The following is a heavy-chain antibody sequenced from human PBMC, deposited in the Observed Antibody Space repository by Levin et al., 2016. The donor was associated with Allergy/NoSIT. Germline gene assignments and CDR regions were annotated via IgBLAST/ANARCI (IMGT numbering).Heavy chain of an antibody. CDR3: ARLSGMVSTTYHHFGMDV. J-gene: IGHJ6*02. D-gene: IGHD3-10*01. Sequence: SETLSLTCIVSGGPFSSDTYYGGWIRQPPGKGLEWIGSIYNTGDTYYTPSLKGRVTISGDTSKNQFSLNMRSVTAADAAVYYCARLSGMVSTTYHHFGMDVWGQGTTVTVSS. CDR2: IYNTGDT. V-gene: IGHV4-39*01. CDR1: GGPFSSDTYY.